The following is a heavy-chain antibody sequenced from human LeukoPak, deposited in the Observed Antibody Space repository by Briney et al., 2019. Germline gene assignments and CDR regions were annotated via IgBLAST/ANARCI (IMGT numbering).Heavy chain of an antibody. Sequence: PGGSLRLSCAASGFTFSSYAMSWVRQAPGKGLEWVSAISGSGGSTYYADSVKGRFTISRDNSKNTLYLQMNSLRAEDTAVYYCAKQHIAARRGLGRAVVSQPIGYCGQGAPVSVSS. CDR3: AKQHIAARRGLGRAVVSQPIGY. D-gene: IGHD6-6*01. J-gene: IGHJ4*02. CDR1: GFTFSSYA. V-gene: IGHV3-23*01. CDR2: ISGSGGST.